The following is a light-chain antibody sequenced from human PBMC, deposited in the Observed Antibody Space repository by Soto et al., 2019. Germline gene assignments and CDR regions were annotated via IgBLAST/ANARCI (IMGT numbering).Light chain of an antibody. J-gene: IGKJ5*01. CDR3: QQYNNWPLT. CDR2: DTS. CDR1: QSVSIH. V-gene: IGKV3-15*01. Sequence: ETVMTRSAGTVSWSLGERGTLSFMASQSVSIHLAWYQQKPGQAPRLLIYDTSTRATGIPARFSGGGSGTEFTLTITSLQSEDFAVYWCQQYNNWPLTFGPGTRLEIK.